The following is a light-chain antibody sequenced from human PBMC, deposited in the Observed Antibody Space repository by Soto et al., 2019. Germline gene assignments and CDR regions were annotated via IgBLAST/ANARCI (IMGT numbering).Light chain of an antibody. CDR3: QQRNKWPPVN. CDR2: DAS. J-gene: IGKJ4*01. Sequence: PEERATLSCRASPSVSNSLAWYQHKPGQAPRLLIYDASNRATGVPTRFSGSGSGTDFTLTISSLEPEDFAVYYCQQRNKWPPVNLGGGTNVE. CDR1: PSVSNS. V-gene: IGKV3-11*01.